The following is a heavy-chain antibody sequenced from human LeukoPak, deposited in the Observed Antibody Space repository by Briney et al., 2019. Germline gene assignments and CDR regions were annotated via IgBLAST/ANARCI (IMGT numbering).Heavy chain of an antibody. Sequence: GASLKVSCKASGYTFTSYGISWVRQAPGQGLEWMGWISAYNGKTNYAQKLQGGVTMTPDTSTSTAYMELRSLRPDDTAVYYSGRVDVDTAVEYHLDVRGKGTTVTVCS. CDR2: ISAYNGKT. V-gene: IGHV1-18*01. CDR1: GYTFTSYG. J-gene: IGHJ6*03. CDR3: GRVDVDTAVEYHLDV. D-gene: IGHD5-18*01.